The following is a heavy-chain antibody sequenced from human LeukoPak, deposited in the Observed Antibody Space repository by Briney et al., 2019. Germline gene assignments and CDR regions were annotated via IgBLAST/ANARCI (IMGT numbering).Heavy chain of an antibody. CDR2: IYYGGST. CDR1: GGSISSSSYY. J-gene: IGHJ6*02. Sequence: SETLSLTCTVSGGSISSSSYYWGWIRQPPGKGLEWIVCIYYGGSTYHNPSLKSRVTISVDTSKNQFSLKLSSVTAADTAVYYCESLGSPDDYYGMDVWGQGTTVTVSS. D-gene: IGHD1-14*01. V-gene: IGHV4-39*01. CDR3: ESLGSPDDYYGMDV.